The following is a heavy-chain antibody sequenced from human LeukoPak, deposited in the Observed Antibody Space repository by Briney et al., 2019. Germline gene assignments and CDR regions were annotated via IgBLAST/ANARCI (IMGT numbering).Heavy chain of an antibody. CDR2: IYTSGST. CDR1: GGSISSGSYY. D-gene: IGHD2-15*01. Sequence: PSQTLSLTCTVSGGSISSGSYYWSWIRQPAGKGLEWIGRIYTSGSTNYNPSLKSRVTISVDTSKNQFSLKLSSVTAADTAVYYCARAVGGAGRAFDIWGQGTMVTVSS. J-gene: IGHJ3*02. V-gene: IGHV4-61*02. CDR3: ARAVGGAGRAFDI.